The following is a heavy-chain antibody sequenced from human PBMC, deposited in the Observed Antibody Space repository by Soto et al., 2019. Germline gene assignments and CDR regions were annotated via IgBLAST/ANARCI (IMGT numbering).Heavy chain of an antibody. D-gene: IGHD4-17*01. CDR1: GCTVSSNY. V-gene: IGHV3-66*01. CDR3: ARDPDGDYVSGGY. Sequence: GGSLRLSCAASGCTVSSNYMSWVRQAPGKGLEWVSVIYSGGSTYYADSVKGRFTISRDNSKNTLYLQMNSLRAEDTAVYYCARDPDGDYVSGGYWGQGTLVTVSS. CDR2: IYSGGST. J-gene: IGHJ4*02.